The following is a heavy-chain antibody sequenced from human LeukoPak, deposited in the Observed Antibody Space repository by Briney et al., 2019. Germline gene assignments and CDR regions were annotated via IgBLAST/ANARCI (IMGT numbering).Heavy chain of an antibody. CDR2: INHSGST. CDR1: GGSFSGYY. V-gene: IGHV4-34*01. CDR3: VRGGWQQLVEY. D-gene: IGHD6-13*01. J-gene: IGHJ4*02. Sequence: PSETLSLTCAVYGGSFSGYYWSWIRQPPGKGLEWIGEINHSGSTNYNPSLKSRVTISVDTSKNQFSLKLSSVTAADTAVYYCVRGGWQQLVEYWGQGTLVTVSS.